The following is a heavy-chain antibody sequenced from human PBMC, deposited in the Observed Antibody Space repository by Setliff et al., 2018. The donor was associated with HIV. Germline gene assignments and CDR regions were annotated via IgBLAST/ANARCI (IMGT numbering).Heavy chain of an antibody. J-gene: IGHJ4*02. CDR2: ISSSGTTT. Sequence: PGGSLRLSCAASGFTFSSYEMNWVRQAPGKGLEWLSYISSSGTTTYYADSVKGRFTISRDNAKNSVLLQMNSLRVEDTAVYFCAAQGVLWGQGTQVTVSS. CDR3: AAQGVL. CDR1: GFTFSSYE. V-gene: IGHV3-48*03.